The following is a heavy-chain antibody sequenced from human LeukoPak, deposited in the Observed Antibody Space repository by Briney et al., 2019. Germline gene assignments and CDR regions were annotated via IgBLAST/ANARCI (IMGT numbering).Heavy chain of an antibody. Sequence: PSETLSLTCTVSGGSISSSSYYWGWIRQPPGKGLEWIGSIYYSGSTYYNPSLKSRVTILVDTSKNQFSLKLNSVTAADTAVYYCARGTIFGVVIDYWGQGTLVTVSS. CDR1: GGSISSSSYY. D-gene: IGHD3-3*01. V-gene: IGHV4-39*07. CDR3: ARGTIFGVVIDY. CDR2: IYYSGST. J-gene: IGHJ4*02.